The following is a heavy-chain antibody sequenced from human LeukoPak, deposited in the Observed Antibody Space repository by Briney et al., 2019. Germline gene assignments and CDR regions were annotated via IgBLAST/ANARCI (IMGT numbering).Heavy chain of an antibody. D-gene: IGHD3-10*01. CDR1: GGSISSGSYY. Sequence: SQTLSLTCTVSGGSISSGSYYWSWIRQPAGKGLEWIGRIYTSGSTNYNPSLKSRVTISVDTCKNQFSLKLSSVTAADTAVYYCARDSLRGAFDIWGQGTMVTASS. J-gene: IGHJ3*02. V-gene: IGHV4-61*02. CDR3: ARDSLRGAFDI. CDR2: IYTSGST.